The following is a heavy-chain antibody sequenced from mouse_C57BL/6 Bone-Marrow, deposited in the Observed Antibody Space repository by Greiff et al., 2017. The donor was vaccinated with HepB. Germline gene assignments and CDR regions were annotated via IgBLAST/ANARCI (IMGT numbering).Heavy chain of an antibody. J-gene: IGHJ3*01. CDR3: DKRSPNWEAY. D-gene: IGHD4-1*01. CDR1: GFSLSSYG. V-gene: IGHV2-3*01. Sequence: QVQLQQPGPGLVAPSQCLTITCTVSGFSLSSYGVSWVRQPPGKGLEWLGVIWGDGSTNYHSARISRLSISTDNTKSQVVLILNSLQTDDTATYYSDKRSPNWEAYWGQGTLITVSA. CDR2: IWGDGST.